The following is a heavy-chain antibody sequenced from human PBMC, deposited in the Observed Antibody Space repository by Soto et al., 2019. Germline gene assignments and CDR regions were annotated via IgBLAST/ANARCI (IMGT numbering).Heavy chain of an antibody. CDR2: IYYSGST. J-gene: IGHJ5*02. CDR3: ARERPDGARLDP. V-gene: IGHV4-30-4*01. D-gene: IGHD6-6*01. Sequence: PSETLSLTCTVSGGSINSHYWSWIRQPPGKGLEWIGYIYYSGSTYYNPSLKSRVTISVDTSKNQFSLKLSSVTAADTAVYYCARERPDGARLDPWGQGTLVTVSS. CDR1: GGSINSHY.